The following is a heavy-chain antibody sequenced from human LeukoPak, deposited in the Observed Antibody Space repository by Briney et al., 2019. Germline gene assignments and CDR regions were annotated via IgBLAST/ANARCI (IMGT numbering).Heavy chain of an antibody. V-gene: IGHV4-34*01. Sequence: TSETLSLTCAVYGGSFSGYYWSWIRQPPGKGLEWIGEINHSGSTNYNPSLKSRVTISVDTSKNQFSLKLSSVTAADTAVYYCARDIPNYYGSGSSSPWGQGTLVTVSS. CDR2: INHSGST. CDR1: GGSFSGYY. J-gene: IGHJ5*02. CDR3: ARDIPNYYGSGSSSP. D-gene: IGHD3-10*01.